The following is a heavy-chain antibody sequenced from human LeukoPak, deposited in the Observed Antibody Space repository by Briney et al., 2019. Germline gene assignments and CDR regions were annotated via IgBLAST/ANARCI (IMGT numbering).Heavy chain of an antibody. CDR1: GGSISSSSYY. CDR2: IYYSGST. J-gene: IGHJ4*02. CDR3: ARDYCSRTSCQGLDS. D-gene: IGHD2-2*01. V-gene: IGHV4-39*02. Sequence: SETLSLTCTVSGGSISSSSYYWGWIRQPPGKGLEWIGSIYYSGSTYYNPSLKSRVTISVDTSKNQFSLKLSSVTAADTAVYYCARDYCSRTSCQGLDSWGQGTLVTVSS.